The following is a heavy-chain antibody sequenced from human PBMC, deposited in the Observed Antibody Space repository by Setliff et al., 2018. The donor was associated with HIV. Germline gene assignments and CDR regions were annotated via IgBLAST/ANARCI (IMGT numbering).Heavy chain of an antibody. Sequence: ASVKVSCKASGGTLSTSAIGWLRQAPGQGFEWMGWMNPNTGNTHYAPKFQGRVTMTRDTSITTAYMEMTKLTSDDTAVYYCAKNYFDTSGWSAVDYWGQGTLVTVSS. CDR2: MNPNTGNT. D-gene: IGHD3-22*01. CDR1: GGTLSTSA. J-gene: IGHJ4*02. CDR3: AKNYFDTSGWSAVDY. V-gene: IGHV1-2*02.